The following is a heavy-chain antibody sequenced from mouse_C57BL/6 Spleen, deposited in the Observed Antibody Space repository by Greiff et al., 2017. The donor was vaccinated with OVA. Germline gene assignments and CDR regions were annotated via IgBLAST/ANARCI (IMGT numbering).Heavy chain of an antibody. CDR3: ARQGKNWDFDY. V-gene: IGHV5-12*01. CDR2: ISNGGGST. Sequence: EVQLVESGGGLVQPGGSLKLSCAASGFTFSDYYMYWVRQTPEKRLEWVAYISNGGGSTYYPDTVKGRFTISRDNAKNTLYLQMSRLKSEDTAMYYCARQGKNWDFDYWGQGTTLTVSS. D-gene: IGHD4-1*01. CDR1: GFTFSDYY. J-gene: IGHJ2*01.